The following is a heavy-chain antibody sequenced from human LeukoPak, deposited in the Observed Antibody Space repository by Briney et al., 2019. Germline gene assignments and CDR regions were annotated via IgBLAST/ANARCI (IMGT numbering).Heavy chain of an antibody. D-gene: IGHD6-13*01. CDR3: ARGQKLAS. CDR2: IKQDGSEK. Sequence: GGSLRLSCAASGFTFSSYWMTWVRQAPGRGLEWVANIKQDGSEKYYVDSVKGRFTISRDNPKNSVFLQMNSLRAEDTAVYYCARGQKLASWGQGTLVTVSS. J-gene: IGHJ5*02. CDR1: GFTFSSYW. V-gene: IGHV3-7*04.